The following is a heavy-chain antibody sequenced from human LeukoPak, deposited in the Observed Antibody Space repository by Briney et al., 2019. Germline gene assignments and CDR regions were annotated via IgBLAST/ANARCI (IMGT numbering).Heavy chain of an antibody. CDR1: GYTFTSYC. CDR2: ISPYDGNT. D-gene: IGHD5-18*01. J-gene: IGHJ5*02. CDR3: ARDQPQAKWIQLWLSQGPNWFDP. Sequence: ASVKVSCKASGYTFTSYCISWVRQAPGQGLEWMGWISPYDGNTNYAQKFQGRVTMTTDTSTSTAYMELRSLRSDDTAVYYCARDQPQAKWIQLWLSQGPNWFDPWGQGTLATVSS. V-gene: IGHV1-18*01.